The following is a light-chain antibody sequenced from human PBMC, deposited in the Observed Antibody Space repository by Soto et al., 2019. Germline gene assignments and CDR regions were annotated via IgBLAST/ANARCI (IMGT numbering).Light chain of an antibody. V-gene: IGKV3-11*01. CDR1: QSVRTY. CDR2: DAS. Sequence: EIVLTQSPATLSLSPGERATLSCRASQSVRTYLAWYQQKPGQAPRLLIYDASNRATGIPARFSGSGSGTDFTLTISSLEPEDFGVYYCQQRSIWPPYTFGQGTKREIK. CDR3: QQRSIWPPYT. J-gene: IGKJ2*01.